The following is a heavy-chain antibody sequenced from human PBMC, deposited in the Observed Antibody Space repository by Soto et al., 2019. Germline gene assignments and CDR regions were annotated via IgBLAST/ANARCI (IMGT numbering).Heavy chain of an antibody. CDR1: GFTVKNYQ. V-gene: IGHV3-53*01. J-gene: IGHJ6*02. Sequence: EVQLVESGGGLIQPGGSLRLSCEASGFTVKNYQMNWVRQAPGKGLEWVSVIYSGGVKYYPDSVKGRFTIIRDTSKNAVYLQMNSLRADDTAIYYCARDPSTTGYYGLDVWGQGTTVTVSS. CDR3: ARDPSTTGYYGLDV. CDR2: IYSGGVK.